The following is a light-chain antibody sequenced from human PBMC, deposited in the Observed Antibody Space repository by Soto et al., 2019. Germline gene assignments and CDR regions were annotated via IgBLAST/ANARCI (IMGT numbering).Light chain of an antibody. CDR2: DVS. CDR1: SSDVGGYNY. J-gene: IGLJ1*01. CDR3: ISYTSSSTLGV. Sequence: QSALTQPASVSGSPGQSITISCTGTSSDVGGYNYVSWYQQHPGKAPKLMIYDVSNRPSGVSNRFSGSKSGNTASLTISGLQADDEADYYCISYTSSSTLGVFGTGTKVTVL. V-gene: IGLV2-14*01.